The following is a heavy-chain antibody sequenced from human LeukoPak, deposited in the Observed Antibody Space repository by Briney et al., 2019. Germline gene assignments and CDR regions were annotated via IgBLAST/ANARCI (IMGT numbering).Heavy chain of an antibody. J-gene: IGHJ6*03. V-gene: IGHV4-34*01. CDR3: ARDDYGDFYYYYYMDV. CDR2: INHSGST. Sequence: SETLSLTCAVYGGSFSGYYWSWTRQPPGKGLEWIGEINHSGSTNYNPSLKSRVTISVDTSKNQFSLKLSSVTAADTAVYYCARDDYGDFYYYYYMDVWGKGTTVTVSS. D-gene: IGHD4-17*01. CDR1: GGSFSGYY.